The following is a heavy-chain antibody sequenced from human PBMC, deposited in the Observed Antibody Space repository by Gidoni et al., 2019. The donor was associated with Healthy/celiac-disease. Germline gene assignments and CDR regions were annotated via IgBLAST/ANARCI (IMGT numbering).Heavy chain of an antibody. V-gene: IGHV3-23*01. CDR3: AKCRGVGTRVRGVIRDLFDY. D-gene: IGHD3-10*01. Sequence: VQLLESGGGLVQPGGSLRLSCAASGFTLSSYAMTWVRQVPGKGLEWVSAISGSGGSTYYADSVKGRFTISRDNSKNTRYLQMNSRRAEDTAVYYCAKCRGVGTRVRGVIRDLFDYWGQGTLVTVSS. CDR2: ISGSGGST. CDR1: GFTLSSYA. J-gene: IGHJ4*02.